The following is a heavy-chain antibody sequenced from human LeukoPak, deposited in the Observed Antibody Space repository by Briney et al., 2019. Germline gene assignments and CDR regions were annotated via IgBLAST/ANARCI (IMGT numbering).Heavy chain of an antibody. CDR2: IIPILGIA. J-gene: IGHJ4*02. CDR3: ARSGYPYCGGDCYSAEMYYFDY. CDR1: GGTFSSYA. V-gene: IGHV1-69*04. Sequence: ASVKVSCEASGGTFSSYAISWVRQAPGQGLEWMGRIIPILGIANYAQKFQGRVTITADKSTSTAYMELSSLRSEDTAVYYCARSGYPYCGGDCYSAEMYYFDYWGQGTLVTVSS. D-gene: IGHD2-21*02.